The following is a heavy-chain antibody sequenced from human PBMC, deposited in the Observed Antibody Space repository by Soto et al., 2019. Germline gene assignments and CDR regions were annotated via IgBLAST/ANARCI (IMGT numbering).Heavy chain of an antibody. J-gene: IGHJ2*01. CDR3: AKDPSYGDYAEIATWYFDL. CDR1: GFTFSSYG. D-gene: IGHD4-17*01. V-gene: IGHV3-30*18. CDR2: ISYDGSKK. Sequence: QVQLVESGGGVVQPGRSLRLSCAASGFTFSSYGMHWVRQAPGKGLEWVAVISYDGSKKYYADSVKGRITISRDNSKNTLYLQMNSLRAEDTAVYYCAKDPSYGDYAEIATWYFDLWGRSTLVTVSS.